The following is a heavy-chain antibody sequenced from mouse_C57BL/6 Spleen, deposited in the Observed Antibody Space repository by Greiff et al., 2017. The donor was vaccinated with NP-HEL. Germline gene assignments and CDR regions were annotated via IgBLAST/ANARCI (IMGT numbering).Heavy chain of an antibody. J-gene: IGHJ3*01. V-gene: IGHV1-15*01. CDR1: GYTFTDYE. Sequence: QVQLQQSGAELVRPGASVTLSCKASGYTFTDYEMHWVKQTPVHGLEWIGAIDPETGGTAYNQKFKGKAILTADKSSSTAYMELRSLTSEDSAVYYCTSWLLRGAWFAYWGQGTLVTVSA. CDR3: TSWLLRGAWFAY. D-gene: IGHD2-3*01. CDR2: IDPETGGT.